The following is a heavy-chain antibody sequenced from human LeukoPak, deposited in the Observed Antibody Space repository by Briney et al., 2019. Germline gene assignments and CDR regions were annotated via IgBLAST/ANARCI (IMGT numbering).Heavy chain of an antibody. CDR3: ARDLAAAGSDYFDY. Sequence: SETLSLTCTVSGGSISSGDYYWCWIRQPPGKGLEWIGYIYYSGSTYYNPSLKSRVTISVDTSKNHFSLKLSSVTAADTAVYYCARDLAAAGSDYFDYWGQGSLVTVSS. CDR1: GGSISSGDYY. D-gene: IGHD6-13*01. CDR2: IYYSGST. J-gene: IGHJ4*02. V-gene: IGHV4-30-4*01.